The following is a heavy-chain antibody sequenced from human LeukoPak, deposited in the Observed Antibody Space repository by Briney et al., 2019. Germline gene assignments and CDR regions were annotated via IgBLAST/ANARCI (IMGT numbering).Heavy chain of an antibody. CDR3: ARVRWLQHFDH. Sequence: ASVKVSCNASGYTFTGYYRHWVRHSPGQGLEWRVWINPNSGGTSYAQKSRGRVTMTRETSISTAYMELSRLRSDDTAVYYCARVRWLQHFDHWGQGTLVTVSS. D-gene: IGHD5-24*01. V-gene: IGHV1-2*02. J-gene: IGHJ4*02. CDR2: INPNSGGT. CDR1: GYTFTGYY.